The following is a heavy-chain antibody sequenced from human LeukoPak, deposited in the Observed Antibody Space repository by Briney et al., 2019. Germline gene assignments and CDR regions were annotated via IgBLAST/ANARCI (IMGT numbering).Heavy chain of an antibody. J-gene: IGHJ4*02. D-gene: IGHD3-16*01. CDR1: GFTFSEYT. CDR3: ARDCSFYYDGRPHVFDY. Sequence: PGGSRRLSCIASGFTFSEYTMDWVRQAPGKGLEWVASISRSSSYIYYADSVKGRFTILRDNAKNSLYLQLSSLTAEDTAIYYWARDCSFYYDGRPHVFDYWGQGTLVTVSS. V-gene: IGHV3-21*06. CDR2: ISRSSSYI.